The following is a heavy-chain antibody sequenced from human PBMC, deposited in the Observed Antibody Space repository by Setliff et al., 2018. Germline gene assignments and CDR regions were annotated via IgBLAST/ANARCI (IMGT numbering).Heavy chain of an antibody. CDR2: ISAYNDYT. J-gene: IGHJ4*02. Sequence: ASVKVSCKTSGYTFINYGLSWMRQAPGQGLEWMGWISAYNDYTEFAQQFQGRVTMTTDTSTTTAYMELRSLRSDDTAVYYCAVGEMAGVGYRKDYWGQGTLVTVSS. CDR3: AVGEMAGVGYRKDY. V-gene: IGHV1-18*01. D-gene: IGHD3-16*01. CDR1: GYTFINYG.